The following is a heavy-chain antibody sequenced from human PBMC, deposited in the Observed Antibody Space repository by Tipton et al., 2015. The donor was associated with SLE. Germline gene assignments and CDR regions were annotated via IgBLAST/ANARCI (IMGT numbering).Heavy chain of an antibody. CDR2: FYYSGDT. V-gene: IGHV4-39*01. Sequence: TLSLTCTVSGASISSNTYSWGWIRQSPGKGLEWIGTFYYSGDTYYTPSLKSRLTISVDTSKNQLSLKLSSVTAADTAVYYCARHDGDTYYFDYWGQGTLVTVSS. CDR1: GASISSNTYS. CDR3: ARHDGDTYYFDY. J-gene: IGHJ4*02.